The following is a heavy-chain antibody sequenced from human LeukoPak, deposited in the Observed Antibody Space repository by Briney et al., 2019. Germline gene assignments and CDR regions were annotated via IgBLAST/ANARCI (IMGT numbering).Heavy chain of an antibody. Sequence: PSETLSLTGTVSGGSISSYYWSWIRQPPGKGLEWIGYIYYSGSTNYNPSLKSRVTISVDTSKNQFSLKLSSVTAADTAVYYCARELGSGAARRNFDYWGQGTLVTVSS. D-gene: IGHD6-6*01. CDR2: IYYSGST. J-gene: IGHJ4*02. V-gene: IGHV4-59*12. CDR3: ARELGSGAARRNFDY. CDR1: GGSISSYY.